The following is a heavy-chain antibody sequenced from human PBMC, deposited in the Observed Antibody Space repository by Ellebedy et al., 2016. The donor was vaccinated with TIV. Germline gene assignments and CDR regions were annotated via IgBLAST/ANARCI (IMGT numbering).Heavy chain of an antibody. J-gene: IGHJ5*02. Sequence: GESLKISCAASGFSFRSYWMSWVRQAPGKGLEWVSGISGSGGSTYHADSVKGRFTISRDNSKNTAYLQMNSLRAEDTAVYYCARAGSSYCSGGSCYSLAWGQGTLVTVSS. CDR2: ISGSGGST. D-gene: IGHD2-15*01. CDR3: ARAGSSYCSGGSCYSLA. V-gene: IGHV3-23*01. CDR1: GFSFRSYW.